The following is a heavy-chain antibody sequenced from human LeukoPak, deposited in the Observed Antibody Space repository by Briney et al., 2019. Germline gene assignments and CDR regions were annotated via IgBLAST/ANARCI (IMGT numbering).Heavy chain of an antibody. V-gene: IGHV1-46*01. CDR3: ARTAARRFDY. J-gene: IGHJ4*02. CDR1: GYTFPSYF. D-gene: IGHD6-6*01. CDR2: INPTGGST. Sequence: ASVKVSCKASGYTFPSYFMHWVRQAPGQGLEWMGIINPTGGSTTYAQKFQGRVTITRDTSTSTVYMELSSLRSDDTAVYYCARTAARRFDYWGQGTLVTVSS.